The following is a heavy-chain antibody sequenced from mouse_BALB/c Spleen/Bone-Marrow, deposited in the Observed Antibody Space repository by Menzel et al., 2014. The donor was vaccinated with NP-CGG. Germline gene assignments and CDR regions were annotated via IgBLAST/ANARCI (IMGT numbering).Heavy chain of an antibody. Sequence: VKLVESGPELVRPGASVKMSCKASDYTFTGYWMHWVKQRPGQGLEWIGMIDPSNSEARLNQKFKDKATLNVDKSSNTAYMHLSSLTSEDSAVYYCARTFQPRRAMDYWGQGSSVTVSS. CDR1: DYTFTGYW. CDR2: IDPSNSEA. V-gene: IGHV1-74*01. J-gene: IGHJ4*01. CDR3: ARTFQPRRAMDY. D-gene: IGHD6-1*01.